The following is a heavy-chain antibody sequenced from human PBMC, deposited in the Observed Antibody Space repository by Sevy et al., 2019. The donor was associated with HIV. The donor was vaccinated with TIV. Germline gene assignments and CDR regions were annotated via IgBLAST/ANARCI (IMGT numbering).Heavy chain of an antibody. V-gene: IGHV4-59*01. CDR1: GGSISNYY. D-gene: IGHD1-26*01. J-gene: IGHJ5*02. Sequence: SETLSLTCTVSGGSISNYYWNWIRQPPGKGLEWIGYIYYSGGTNYNPSLRSRVTMSADTSKNQFSLKLSFVTAADTAMYYCARGNSGSYGWLDPWGQGTLVTVSS. CDR3: ARGNSGSYGWLDP. CDR2: IYYSGGT.